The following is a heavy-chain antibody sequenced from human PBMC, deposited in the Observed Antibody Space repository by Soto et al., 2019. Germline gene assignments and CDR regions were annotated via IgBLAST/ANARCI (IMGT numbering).Heavy chain of an antibody. V-gene: IGHV3-7*01. Sequence: GGSLRLSCAASGFTFSSYWMSWVSQAPGKGLEWVANIKQDGSEKYYVDSVKGRFTISRDNAKNSLYLQMNSLRAEDTAVYYCAREGITMVRGAVYYYYGMDVWGQGTTVTVSS. CDR1: GFTFSSYW. D-gene: IGHD3-10*01. CDR2: IKQDGSEK. J-gene: IGHJ6*02. CDR3: AREGITMVRGAVYYYYGMDV.